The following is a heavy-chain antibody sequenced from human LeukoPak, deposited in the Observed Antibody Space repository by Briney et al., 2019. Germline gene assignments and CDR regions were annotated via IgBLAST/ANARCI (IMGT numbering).Heavy chain of an antibody. Sequence: GESLQISCQGSGYSFTSFWIGWVRQVPGKGLEWMGIIYPGDSDTRYSPPFQGQVTISADRSISTAYLQWSSLKASDTAIYYCARHKDSSGYSNFDYWGQGTLVTVSS. CDR2: IYPGDSDT. V-gene: IGHV5-51*01. CDR3: ARHKDSSGYSNFDY. CDR1: GYSFTSFW. D-gene: IGHD3-22*01. J-gene: IGHJ4*02.